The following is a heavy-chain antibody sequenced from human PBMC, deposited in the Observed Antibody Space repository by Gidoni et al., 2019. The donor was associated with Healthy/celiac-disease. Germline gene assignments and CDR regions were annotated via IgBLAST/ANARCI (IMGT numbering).Heavy chain of an antibody. Sequence: QVQLVESGGGVVQPGRSLRLSWAASGFTFSSYGMHWVRQAPGKGLEWVAVISYDGSNKYYADSVKGRFTISRDNSKNTLYLQMNSLRAEDTAVYYCANLWFGDYWGQGTLVTVSS. CDR2: ISYDGSNK. D-gene: IGHD3-10*01. V-gene: IGHV3-30*18. CDR1: GFTFSSYG. CDR3: ANLWFGDY. J-gene: IGHJ4*02.